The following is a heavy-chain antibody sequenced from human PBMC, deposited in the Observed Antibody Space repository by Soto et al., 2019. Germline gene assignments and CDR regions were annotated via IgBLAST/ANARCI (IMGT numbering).Heavy chain of an antibody. CDR1: GFTFSNYA. D-gene: IGHD6-25*01. Sequence: PGGSLRLSCTASGFTFSNYAMGWVRQAPGMGLEWVSTISDSGVNTFFGDSMKDRFTISRDNSKSTVYLQLNTVRAEDTAIYYCARAIGADFFDYWGQGTLVTVSS. V-gene: IGHV3-23*01. CDR2: ISDSGVNT. CDR3: ARAIGADFFDY. J-gene: IGHJ4*02.